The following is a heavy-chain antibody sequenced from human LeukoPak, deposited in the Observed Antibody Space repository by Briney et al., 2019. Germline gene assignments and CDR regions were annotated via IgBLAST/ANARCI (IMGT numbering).Heavy chain of an antibody. D-gene: IGHD3-3*01. J-gene: IGHJ6*03. V-gene: IGHV1-46*01. CDR3: ARDSPRFLVMDYYYYMDV. Sequence: ASVKVSCKASGYTFTSYYMHWVRQAPGQGLEWMGIINPSGGSTSYAQKFQGRVTMTRDTSTSTVYMELSSLRSEDTAVYYCARDSPRFLVMDYYYYMDVWGKGTTVTVSS. CDR1: GYTFTSYY. CDR2: INPSGGST.